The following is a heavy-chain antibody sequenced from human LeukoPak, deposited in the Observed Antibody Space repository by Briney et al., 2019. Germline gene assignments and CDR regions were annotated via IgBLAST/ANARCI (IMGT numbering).Heavy chain of an antibody. CDR3: ARQGWGSPAALDY. V-gene: IGHV5-10-1*01. Sequence: GESLRISCKGSGYSFTNYYITWVRQMPGKGLEWMGRIDPTDSYTNYSPSFQGHVTISADKSISTAYLQWSSLKASDTAMYYCARQGWGSPAALDYWGQGTLVTVSS. J-gene: IGHJ4*02. D-gene: IGHD3-16*01. CDR1: GYSFTNYY. CDR2: IDPTDSYT.